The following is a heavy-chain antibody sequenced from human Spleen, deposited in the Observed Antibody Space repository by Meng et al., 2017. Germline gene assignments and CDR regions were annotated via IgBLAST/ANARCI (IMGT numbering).Heavy chain of an antibody. Sequence: SETLSLTCTVSGCSIDNSSYYWGWIRQPPGKGLEWIGSIYYSGRTYYNPSLKSRATISVDTSENNLSLKLSSVTAADSAVYYCARDPSTMAHDFDYWGQGTLVTVSS. CDR2: IYYSGRT. CDR1: GCSIDNSSYY. CDR3: ARDPSTMAHDFDY. D-gene: IGHD1-1*01. V-gene: IGHV4-39*02. J-gene: IGHJ4*02.